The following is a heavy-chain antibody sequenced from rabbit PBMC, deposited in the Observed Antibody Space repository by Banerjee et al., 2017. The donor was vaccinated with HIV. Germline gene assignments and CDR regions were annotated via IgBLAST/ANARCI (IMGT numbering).Heavy chain of an antibody. CDR2: IYCGDGST. Sequence: QEQLEESGGDLVKPEGSLTLTCTASGFSFSNKYVMCWVRQAPGKRPEWIACIYCGDGSTYYASWVNGRFTISKTSSTTVTLQMTSLTAADTATYFCARDLTGVTGWNFNLWGPGSLVTVS. CDR1: GFSFSNKYV. V-gene: IGHV1S45*01. D-gene: IGHD7-1*01. CDR3: ARDLTGVTGWNFNL. J-gene: IGHJ4*01.